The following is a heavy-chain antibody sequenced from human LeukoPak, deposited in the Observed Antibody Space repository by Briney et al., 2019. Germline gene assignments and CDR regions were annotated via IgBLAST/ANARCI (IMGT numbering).Heavy chain of an antibody. CDR3: ARDWGTAAGTGNWFDP. CDR2: IYYSGST. CDR1: GGSISSSSYY. V-gene: IGHV4-39*07. Sequence: PSETLSLTCTVSGGSISSSSYYWGWIRQPPGKGLEWIGSIYYSGSTYYNPSLKSRVTISVDTSKNQFSLKLSSVTAADTAVYYCARDWGTAAGTGNWFDPWGQGTLVTVSS. D-gene: IGHD6-13*01. J-gene: IGHJ5*02.